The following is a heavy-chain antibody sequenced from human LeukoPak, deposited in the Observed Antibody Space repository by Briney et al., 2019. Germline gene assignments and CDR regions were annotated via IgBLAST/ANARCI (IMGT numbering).Heavy chain of an antibody. CDR2: IYGDDDK. CDR1: GFSLSTSAVG. J-gene: IGHJ3*02. Sequence: SGPTLVNPTQTLTLTCTFSGFSLSTSAVGVGWIRQPPGKALEWLALIYGDDDKRYSPSLKSSLTIAKDTSKNQVVLTMTNMDPVDTATYYCAHRQVEMVNGRLGAFDIWGQGTMVTVSS. CDR3: AHRQVEMVNGRLGAFDI. D-gene: IGHD5-24*01. V-gene: IGHV2-5*02.